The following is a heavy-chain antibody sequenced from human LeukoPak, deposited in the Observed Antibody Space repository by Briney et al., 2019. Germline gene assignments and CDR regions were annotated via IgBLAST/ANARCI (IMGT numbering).Heavy chain of an antibody. V-gene: IGHV3-74*01. D-gene: IGHD2-15*01. J-gene: IGHJ5*02. CDR2: INNDGSGT. CDR3: VRGGESTWS. CDR1: GFTFSSYW. Sequence: GGSLRLSCAASGFTFSSYWMHWVRQAPGKGPVWVSRINNDGSGTTYADSVKGRFTISRDDARNTLYLQMNSLRAEDTAVYYCVRGGESTWSWGQGTLVTVSS.